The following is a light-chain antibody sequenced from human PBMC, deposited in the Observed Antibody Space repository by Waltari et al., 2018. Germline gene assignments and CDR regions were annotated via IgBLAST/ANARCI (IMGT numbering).Light chain of an antibody. CDR2: DAS. Sequence: EIVLTQSPATLSLSPGERATLSCRASQSVSSYLAWYQQKPGQAPRLLMYDASNRATGIPARFSGSWSGTDFTLTISSLEPEDFAVYYCQQRGNWPPYTFGQGTKLEIK. CDR3: QQRGNWPPYT. V-gene: IGKV3-11*01. CDR1: QSVSSY. J-gene: IGKJ2*01.